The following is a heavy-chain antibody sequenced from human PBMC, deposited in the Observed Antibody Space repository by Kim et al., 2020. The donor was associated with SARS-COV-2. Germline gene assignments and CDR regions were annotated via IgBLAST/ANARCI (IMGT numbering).Heavy chain of an antibody. J-gene: IGHJ4*02. CDR3: AREYSSGWYVDY. Sequence: KYSQKFQGRVTLTRDTSATTAYLELSSLRSEDTAVYYCAREYSSGWYVDYWGQGTLVAVSS. V-gene: IGHV1-3*01. D-gene: IGHD6-19*01.